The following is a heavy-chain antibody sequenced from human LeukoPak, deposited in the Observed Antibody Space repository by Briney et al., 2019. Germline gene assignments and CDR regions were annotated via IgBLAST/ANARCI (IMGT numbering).Heavy chain of an antibody. CDR3: ARVGRDGYLDY. D-gene: IGHD5-24*01. CDR2: IYYSGST. V-gene: IGHV4-59*01. CDR1: GGSISSYY. Sequence: SETLSLTCTVSGGSISSYYWSWIRQPPEKGLEWIGYIYYSGSTNYNPSLKSRVAISVDTSKNQFSLKLSSVTAADTAVYYCARVGRDGYLDYWGQGTLVTVSS. J-gene: IGHJ4*02.